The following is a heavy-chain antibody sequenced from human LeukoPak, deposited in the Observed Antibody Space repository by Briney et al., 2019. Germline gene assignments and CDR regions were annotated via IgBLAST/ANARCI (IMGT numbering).Heavy chain of an antibody. D-gene: IGHD3-10*01. CDR2: ISYDGGNH. CDR1: GFTFSSYA. CDR3: AKDPGSGIPPHYFHY. J-gene: IGHJ4*02. Sequence: GGSLRLSCAASGFTFSSYAMHWVRQPPGKGLEWVAVISYDGGNHYYADSVQGRFIISRDNSKNTLYLQMNSLRAEDTAVYYCAKDPGSGIPPHYFHYRGQGTLVTVSS. V-gene: IGHV3-30*18.